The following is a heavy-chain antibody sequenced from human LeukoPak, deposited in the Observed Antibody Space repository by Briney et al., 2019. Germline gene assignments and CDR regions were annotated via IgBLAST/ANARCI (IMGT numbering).Heavy chain of an antibody. V-gene: IGHV3-23*01. J-gene: IGHJ6*02. CDR2: ISGSGGST. Sequence: PGGSLRLSCAASGFTFSSYAMSWVRQAPGKGLEWVSAISGSGGSTYYADSVKGRFTISRDNSKNTLYLQMNSLRAEDTAVYYCAKDRVGSQWFGEYYYYGMDVWGQGTTVTVSS. D-gene: IGHD3-10*01. CDR1: GFTFSSYA. CDR3: AKDRVGSQWFGEYYYYGMDV.